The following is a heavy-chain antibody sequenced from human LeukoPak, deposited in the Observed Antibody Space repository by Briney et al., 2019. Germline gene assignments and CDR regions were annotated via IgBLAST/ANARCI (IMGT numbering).Heavy chain of an antibody. Sequence: PSETLSLTCTVSGGSISGYYWSWIRQPPGKGLEWIGYIYYSGSTNYNPSLKSRVTISVDTSKNQFSLKLSSVTAADTAVYYCARRSSDRYYYYYMDVWGKGTTVTVSS. V-gene: IGHV4-59*01. J-gene: IGHJ6*03. D-gene: IGHD6-25*01. CDR3: ARRSSDRYYYYYMDV. CDR1: GGSISGYY. CDR2: IYYSGST.